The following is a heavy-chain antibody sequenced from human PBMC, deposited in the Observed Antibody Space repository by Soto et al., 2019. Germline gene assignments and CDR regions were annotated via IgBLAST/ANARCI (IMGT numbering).Heavy chain of an antibody. J-gene: IGHJ5*02. CDR1: GYTFTGHY. CDR2: INPNSGGT. CDR3: ARDSSSWYSGWFDP. Sequence: ASVKVSCKASGYTFTGHYMHWVRQAPGQGLEWMGWINPNSGGTNYAQKFQGRVTMTRDTSISTAYMELSRLRSDDTAVYYCARDSSSWYSGWFDPWGQGTLVTVSS. D-gene: IGHD6-13*01. V-gene: IGHV1-2*02.